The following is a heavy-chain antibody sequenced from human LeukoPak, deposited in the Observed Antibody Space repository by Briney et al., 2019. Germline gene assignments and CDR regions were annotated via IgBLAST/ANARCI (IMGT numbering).Heavy chain of an antibody. CDR2: ISGSGGST. J-gene: IGHJ4*02. V-gene: IGHV3-23*01. CDR3: AKGPYSSSWYYFDY. CDR1: GFTFSSYA. Sequence: HSGGSLRLSCAASGFTFSSYAMSWVRQAPGKGLEWVSAISGSGGSTYYADSVKGRFTISRDNSKNTLYLQMNSLRAEDTAVYYCAKGPYSSSWYYFDYWGQGTLVTVSS. D-gene: IGHD6-13*01.